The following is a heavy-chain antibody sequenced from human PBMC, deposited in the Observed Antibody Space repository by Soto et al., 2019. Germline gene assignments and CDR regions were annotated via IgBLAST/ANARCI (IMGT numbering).Heavy chain of an antibody. J-gene: IGHJ4*02. CDR1: NDSITTYY. CDR3: ARASYYSGGWGYFDF. CDR2: MFYSGDT. Sequence: QVQLQESGPGLVRPSETLSLTCTVPNDSITTYYWSWIRQPPGKGLEWIGYMFYSGDTNYNPSLKSRVTLSMDTSTKQFSLNLRSVIAADTAIYYCARASYYSGGWGYFDFWDQGTLVTVSS. V-gene: IGHV4-59*13. D-gene: IGHD6-19*01.